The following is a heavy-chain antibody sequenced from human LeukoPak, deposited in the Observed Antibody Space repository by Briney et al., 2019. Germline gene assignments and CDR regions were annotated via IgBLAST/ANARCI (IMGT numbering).Heavy chain of an antibody. Sequence: GASVKVSCKASGGTFGSYAISWVRQAPGQGLEWMGRIIPILGIANYAQKFQGRVTITADKSTSTAYMELSSLRSEDTAVYYCARDRGSRDSSGYYNYYYYYGMGVWGQGTTVTVSS. CDR3: ARDRGSRDSSGYYNYYYYYGMGV. D-gene: IGHD3-22*01. J-gene: IGHJ6*02. V-gene: IGHV1-69*04. CDR2: IIPILGIA. CDR1: GGTFGSYA.